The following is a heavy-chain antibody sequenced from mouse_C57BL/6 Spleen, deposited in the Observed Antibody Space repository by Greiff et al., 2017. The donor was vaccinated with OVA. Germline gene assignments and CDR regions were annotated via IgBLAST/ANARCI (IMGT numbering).Heavy chain of an antibody. Sequence: EVQLVESGGGLVQPKGSLKLSCAASGFSFNTYAMNWVRQAPGKGLEWVARIRSKSNNYATYYADSVKDRFTISRDDSESMLYLQMNNLKTEDTAMYYCGRQDGTGFAYWGQGTLVTVSA. CDR2: IRSKSNNYAT. V-gene: IGHV10-1*01. J-gene: IGHJ3*01. D-gene: IGHD4-1*01. CDR1: GFSFNTYA. CDR3: GRQDGTGFAY.